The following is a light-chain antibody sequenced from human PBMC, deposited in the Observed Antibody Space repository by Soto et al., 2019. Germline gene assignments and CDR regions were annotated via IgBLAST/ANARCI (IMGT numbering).Light chain of an antibody. CDR2: EVN. CDR3: NSYTSSSTRVV. CDR1: NSDIGGYNY. V-gene: IGLV2-14*01. J-gene: IGLJ3*02. Sequence: QSALTQPASVSGSPGQSITISCTGTNSDIGGYNYVSWYQQHPGEAPKLMIYEVNNRPSGISDRFSGSKSGNTASLTISGLQTDDEADYYCNSYTSSSTRVVFGGGTKVTVL.